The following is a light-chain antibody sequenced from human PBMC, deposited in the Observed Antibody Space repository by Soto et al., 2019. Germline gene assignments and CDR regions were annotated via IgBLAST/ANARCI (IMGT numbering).Light chain of an antibody. CDR2: SDN. J-gene: IGLJ2*01. CDR3: AAWDVSLVV. Sequence: QSVLTQPPSASGTPGPRVTISCSGSSSNIGTNTVIWYQQLPGAAPKLLIYSDNQRPSEVPDRFSGSKSGTSASLAISGLQSEDEADYFCAAWDVSLVVFGGGTKLTVL. V-gene: IGLV1-44*01. CDR1: SSNIGTNT.